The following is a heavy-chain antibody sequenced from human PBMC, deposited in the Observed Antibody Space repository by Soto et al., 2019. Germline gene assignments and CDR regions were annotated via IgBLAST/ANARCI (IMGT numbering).Heavy chain of an antibody. CDR1: GFTFSDHY. Sequence: EVQLVESGGGLVQPGGSLRVSCAASGFTFSDHYMEWVLQAPGKGLEWVGRIRNRIYSFTTEYAASVKDRFTISRDNSRNSLSLQMNSLKTEDAAVYSCATSDSRPNNRWSGFDFWGQGTLVSVSS. J-gene: IGHJ4*02. CDR2: IRNRIYSFTT. V-gene: IGHV3-72*01. CDR3: ATSDSRPNNRWSGFDF. D-gene: IGHD4-4*01.